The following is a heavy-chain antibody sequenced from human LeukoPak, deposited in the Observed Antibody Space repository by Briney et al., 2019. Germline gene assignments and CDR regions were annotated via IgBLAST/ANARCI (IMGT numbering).Heavy chain of an antibody. D-gene: IGHD6-13*01. CDR3: VRHSSSWEFDQ. J-gene: IGHJ4*02. CDR1: GFTFRSFW. CDR2: IKQDGREK. V-gene: IGHV3-7*01. Sequence: AGGSLRLSCAASGFTFRSFWMSWLRQAPGKGLEWVANIKQDGREKYYVDSAKGRFTSSRDNAKNSLHLQMSSLRAEDTAAYYCVRHSSSWEFDQWGQGTLVSVSS.